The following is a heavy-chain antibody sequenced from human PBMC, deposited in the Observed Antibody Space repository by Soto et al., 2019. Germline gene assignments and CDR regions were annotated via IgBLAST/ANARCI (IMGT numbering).Heavy chain of an antibody. Sequence: GGSLRLSCAASGFTVSSNYMSWVRQAPGKGLEWVSVIYSGGSTYYADSVKGRFTISRDNSKNTLYLQMNSLRAEDTAVYYCARAILGYCSSTSCPHAFDIWGQGTMVTVSS. V-gene: IGHV3-66*01. CDR3: ARAILGYCSSTSCPHAFDI. CDR1: GFTVSSNY. CDR2: IYSGGST. J-gene: IGHJ3*02. D-gene: IGHD2-2*01.